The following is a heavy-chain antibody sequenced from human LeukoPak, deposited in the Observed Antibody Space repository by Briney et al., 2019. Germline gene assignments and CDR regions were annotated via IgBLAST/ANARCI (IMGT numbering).Heavy chain of an antibody. D-gene: IGHD3-22*01. Sequence: RPGGSLRLSCAASGFSFDDYGMSWVRQAPGKGLEWVSGINWNGGSTGYADSVKGRFTISRGNAKNSLSLQMNSLRAEDTALYYCAKDSSGYYDGAFDIWGQGTMVTVSS. CDR2: INWNGGST. CDR3: AKDSSGYYDGAFDI. V-gene: IGHV3-20*04. J-gene: IGHJ3*02. CDR1: GFSFDDYG.